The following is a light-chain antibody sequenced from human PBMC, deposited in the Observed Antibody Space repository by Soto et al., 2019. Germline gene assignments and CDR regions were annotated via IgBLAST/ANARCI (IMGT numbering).Light chain of an antibody. Sequence: DMQLTQAPSFLSAAASDRVSIRCLASQAISSYLAWYQQKPGRAPKLLIYAASTLQSGVPSRFSGSGSGTEFTLTITSLQPEDFATYCCQQLNSFPITFGQGTRLEIK. J-gene: IGKJ5*01. CDR1: QAISSY. V-gene: IGKV1-9*01. CDR2: AAS. CDR3: QQLNSFPIT.